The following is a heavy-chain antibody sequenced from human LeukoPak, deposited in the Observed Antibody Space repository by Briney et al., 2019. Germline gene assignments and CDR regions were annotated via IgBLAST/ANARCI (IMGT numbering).Heavy chain of an antibody. J-gene: IGHJ6*03. CDR3: ARDLSLLQLGYYYYYYYMDV. D-gene: IGHD4-11*01. CDR2: ISSSSSTI. V-gene: IGHV3-48*01. CDR1: GFTFSSYS. Sequence: PGGSLRLSCAASGFTFSSYSMNWVRQAPGKGLEWVSYISSSSSTIYYADSVKGRFTISRDNAKNSLYLQMNSLRAEDTAVYYCARDLSLLQLGYYYYYYYMDVWGKGTTVTVSS.